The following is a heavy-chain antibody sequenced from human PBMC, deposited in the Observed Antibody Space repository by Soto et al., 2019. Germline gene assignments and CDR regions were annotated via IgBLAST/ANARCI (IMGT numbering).Heavy chain of an antibody. D-gene: IGHD6-19*01. V-gene: IGHV6-1*01. CDR2: TYYRSKWYN. CDR3: ANSVAGTVDAFDI. Sequence: QVQLQQSGPGLVKPSQTLSLICAISGDSVSSNSGGWNWIRQSPSRGLEWLGRTYYRSKWYNDYAVSVKSRISINPDTSKNQFSLQLKYVTPEDAAVYYCANSVAGTVDAFDIWGQGTKVTVSS. CDR1: GDSVSSNSGG. J-gene: IGHJ3*02.